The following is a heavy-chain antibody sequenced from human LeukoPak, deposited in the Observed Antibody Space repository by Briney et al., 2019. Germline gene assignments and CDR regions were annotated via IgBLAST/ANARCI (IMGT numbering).Heavy chain of an antibody. J-gene: IGHJ4*02. V-gene: IGHV3-23*01. CDR2: ISGSGGST. CDR1: GFTFSSYA. CDR3: AKVWYGIVGATPWDY. D-gene: IGHD1-26*01. Sequence: GGSLRLSCAASGFTFSSYAMSWVRQAPGKGLEWVSAISGSGGSTYYADSVKGRFTISRDNSKNTLYLQMNSLRAEDTAVYYCAKVWYGIVGATPWDYWGQGTLVTVSS.